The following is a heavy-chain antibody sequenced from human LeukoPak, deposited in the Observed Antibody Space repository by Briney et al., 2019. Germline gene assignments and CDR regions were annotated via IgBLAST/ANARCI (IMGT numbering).Heavy chain of an antibody. J-gene: IGHJ4*02. Sequence: GASVKVSCKASGYTFTSYYMHWVRQAPGQGLEWMGIINPSGGSTSYAQKFQGRVTMTRDTSTSTVYMELRSLRSDDTAVYYCARDGRDGYNYGYWGQGTLVTVSS. CDR3: ARDGRDGYNYGY. CDR2: INPSGGST. V-gene: IGHV1-46*01. D-gene: IGHD5-24*01. CDR1: GYTFTSYY.